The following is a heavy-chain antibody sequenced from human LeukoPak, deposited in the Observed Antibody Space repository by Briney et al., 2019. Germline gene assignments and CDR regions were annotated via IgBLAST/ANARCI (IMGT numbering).Heavy chain of an antibody. D-gene: IGHD2-2*01. Sequence: SETLSLTCAVYGGSFSGYYWSWIRQPPGKGLEWIGEINHSGSTNYNPSLKSRVTISVDTSKNQFSLKLSSVTAAGTAAYYCARIQDIVVVPAAVNWFDPWGQGTLVTVSS. V-gene: IGHV4-34*01. CDR3: ARIQDIVVVPAAVNWFDP. J-gene: IGHJ5*02. CDR1: GGSFSGYY. CDR2: INHSGST.